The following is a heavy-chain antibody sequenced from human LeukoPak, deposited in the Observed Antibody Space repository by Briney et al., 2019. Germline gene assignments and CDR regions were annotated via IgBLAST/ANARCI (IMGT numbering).Heavy chain of an antibody. V-gene: IGHV4-59*01. D-gene: IGHD2-2*01. J-gene: IGHJ6*02. CDR3: ARTYCSSTSCYAASGMDV. CDR2: IYYSGST. CDR1: GGSISSYY. Sequence: PSETLSLTCTVSGGSISSYYWSWIRQPPGKGLEWIRYIYYSGSTNYNPSLKSRVTISVDTSKNQFSLKLSSVTAADTAVYYCARTYCSSTSCYAASGMDVWGQGTTVTVSS.